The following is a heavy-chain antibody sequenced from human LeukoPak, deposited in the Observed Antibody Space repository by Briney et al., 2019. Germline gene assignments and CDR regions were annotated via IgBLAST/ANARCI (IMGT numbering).Heavy chain of an antibody. Sequence: SETLSLTCAVYGGSFSGYYWSWIRQPPGKGLEWIGESNHSGSTNYNPSLKSRVTISVDTSKNQFSLKLSSVTAADTAVYYCASNYYGSGSYYFADYWGQGTLVTVSS. V-gene: IGHV4-34*01. J-gene: IGHJ4*02. D-gene: IGHD3-10*01. CDR1: GGSFSGYY. CDR3: ASNYYGSGSYYFADY. CDR2: SNHSGST.